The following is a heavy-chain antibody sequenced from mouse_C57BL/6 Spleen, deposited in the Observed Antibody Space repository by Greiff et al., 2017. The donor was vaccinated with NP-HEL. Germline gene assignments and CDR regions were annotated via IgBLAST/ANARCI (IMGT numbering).Heavy chain of an antibody. V-gene: IGHV1-82*01. D-gene: IGHD1-1*01. CDR1: GYAFSSSW. CDR2: IYPGDGDT. Sequence: QVQLQQSGPELVKPGASVKISCKASGYAFSSSWMNWVKQRPGQGLEWIGRIYPGDGDTNYNGKFKGKATLTADKSSSTAYMQLSSRTSEDSAVYFCARSGASTVVPYYAMDYWGQGTSVTVSS. J-gene: IGHJ4*01. CDR3: ARSGASTVVPYYAMDY.